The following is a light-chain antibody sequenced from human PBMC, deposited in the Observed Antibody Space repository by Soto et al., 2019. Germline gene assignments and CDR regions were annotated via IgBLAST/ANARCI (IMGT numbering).Light chain of an antibody. Sequence: QSVLTQPPSASGTPGQRVTISCSGSSSNIGSNTVNWYQQLPGTAPKLLIYSNNQRPSGVPDRFSGSKSGTSASLAISGLQSEDEADYYCAAWDDSLNGHLYVFGTGTKSPS. V-gene: IGLV1-44*01. J-gene: IGLJ1*01. CDR1: SSNIGSNT. CDR3: AAWDDSLNGHLYV. CDR2: SNN.